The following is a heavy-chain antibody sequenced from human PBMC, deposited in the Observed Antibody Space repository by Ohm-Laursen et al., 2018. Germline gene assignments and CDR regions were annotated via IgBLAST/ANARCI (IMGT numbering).Heavy chain of an antibody. CDR2: IYYSGST. Sequence: SQTLSLTCTVSGGSISSGGYYWSWIRQHPGKGLEWIGYIYYSGSTYYNPSLKSRVTISVDTSKNQFSLKLSSVTAADTAVYYCARDHVHDSSGYYYHWFDPWGQGTLVTVSS. CDR1: GGSISSGGYY. V-gene: IGHV4-31*03. CDR3: ARDHVHDSSGYYYHWFDP. J-gene: IGHJ5*02. D-gene: IGHD3-22*01.